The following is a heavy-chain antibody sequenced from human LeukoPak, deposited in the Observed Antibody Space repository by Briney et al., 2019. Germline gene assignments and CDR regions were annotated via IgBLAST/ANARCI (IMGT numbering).Heavy chain of an antibody. CDR2: ISSGGSTM. J-gene: IGHJ4*02. CDR1: GFTFSDYY. V-gene: IGHV3-11*01. CDR3: ARHLVVATYDY. D-gene: IGHD2-21*01. Sequence: PGGSLRLSCAASGFTFSDYYMSWIRQAPGKGLEWVSYISSGGSTMYYADSVKGRFTISRDNAKNSLYLQMNSLRAEDTAVYYCARHLVVATYDYWGQGTLVTVSS.